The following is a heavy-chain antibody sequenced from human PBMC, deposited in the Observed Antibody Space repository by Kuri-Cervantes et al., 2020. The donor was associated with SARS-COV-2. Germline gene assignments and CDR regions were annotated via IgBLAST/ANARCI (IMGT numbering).Heavy chain of an antibody. D-gene: IGHD6-13*01. CDR1: GGSISSYY. V-gene: IGHV4-4*07. Sequence: SETLSLTCTVSGGSISSYYWSWIRQPAGKGLEWIGRIYTSGSTNYNPSLKSRVTMSVDTFKNQFSLKLSSVTAADTAVYYCARAPSWVAAGTFYAYYYYMDVWGKGTTVTVSS. CDR2: IYTSGST. J-gene: IGHJ6*03. CDR3: ARAPSWVAAGTFYAYYYYMDV.